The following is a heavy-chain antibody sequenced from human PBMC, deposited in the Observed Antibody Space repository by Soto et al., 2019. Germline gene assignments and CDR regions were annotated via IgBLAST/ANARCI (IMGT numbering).Heavy chain of an antibody. CDR2: IYWDDDK. V-gene: IGHV2-5*02. CDR3: AHRVLRTVFGVVTTTAIYFDV. Sequence: QITLNESGPTPVNPRQTLTLTCTFSGFSLTTSGVGVGWIRQSPGKAPEWLALIYWDDDKRYSPSLKSRLTITKDTPKNQVVLTMADLDPADTATYYCAHRVLRTVFGVVTTTAIYFDVWGQGTPVAVSS. CDR1: GFSLTTSGVG. D-gene: IGHD3-3*01. J-gene: IGHJ4*02.